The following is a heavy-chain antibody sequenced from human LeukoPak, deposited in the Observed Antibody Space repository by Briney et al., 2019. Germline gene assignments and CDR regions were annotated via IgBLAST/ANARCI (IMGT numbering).Heavy chain of an antibody. CDR3: ARGGRIFGVVTKLTNYYYYGMDV. CDR1: GYTFPTYA. Sequence: ASVKVSCKTSGYTFPTYAIHWVRQAPGQRLEWMGWINAGNGNTKYSQKFQGRVTITRDTSASTAYMELSSLRSEDTAVYYCARGGRIFGVVTKLTNYYYYGMDVWGQGTTVTVSS. J-gene: IGHJ6*02. V-gene: IGHV1-3*01. CDR2: INAGNGNT. D-gene: IGHD3-3*02.